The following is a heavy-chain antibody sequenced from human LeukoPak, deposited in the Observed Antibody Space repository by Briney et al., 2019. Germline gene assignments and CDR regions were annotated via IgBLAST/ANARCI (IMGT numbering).Heavy chain of an antibody. J-gene: IGHJ5*02. CDR1: GDSVASNSAA. CDR3: AKGQYCSSTSCYFWFDP. V-gene: IGHV6-1*01. CDR2: TYYGSRWSN. D-gene: IGHD2-2*01. Sequence: SQTLSLTCAISGDSVASNSAAWNWIRQSPSRGLEWLGRTYYGSRWSNDYAVSVKSRITINPDTSRNQFSLQLNSVTPADTAVYYCAKGQYCSSTSCYFWFDPWGQGTLVTVSS.